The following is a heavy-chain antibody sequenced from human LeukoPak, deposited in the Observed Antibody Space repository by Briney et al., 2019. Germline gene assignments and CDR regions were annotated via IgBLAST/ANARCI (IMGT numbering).Heavy chain of an antibody. CDR2: ISGSGGST. Sequence: GSLRLSCAASGFTSSSYAMSWVLQAPGKGLEWVSAISGSGGSTYYADSVKGRFTISRDNSKNTLYLQMNSLRAEDTAVYYCARSGYCSSTSCYTDWFDPWGQGTLVTVSS. V-gene: IGHV3-23*01. J-gene: IGHJ5*02. CDR3: ARSGYCSSTSCYTDWFDP. D-gene: IGHD2-2*02. CDR1: GFTSSSYA.